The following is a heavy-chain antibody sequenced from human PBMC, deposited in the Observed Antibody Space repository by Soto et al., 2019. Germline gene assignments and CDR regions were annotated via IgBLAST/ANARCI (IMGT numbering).Heavy chain of an antibody. D-gene: IGHD6-13*01. CDR1: GYTFTGYY. J-gene: IGHJ6*02. CDR2: INPNSGGT. Sequence: ASVKVSCKASGYTFTGYYMHWVRQAPGQGLEWMGWINPNSGGTNYAQKFQGWVTMTRDTSISTAYMELSRLRSDDTAVYYCARSRVAAATSYYYYYGMHVWGQGTPLTVS. V-gene: IGHV1-2*04. CDR3: ARSRVAAATSYYYYYGMHV.